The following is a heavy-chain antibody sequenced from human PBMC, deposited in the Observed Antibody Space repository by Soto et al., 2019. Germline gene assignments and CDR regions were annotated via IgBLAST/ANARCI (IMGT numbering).Heavy chain of an antibody. Sequence: GGSLRLSCAASGFTVSSNYMSWVRQAPGKGLEWVSVIWTGGGTSYKDSVKGRFTISRDNAQNTLSLDMSSLRVEDTAVYYCARGYFDYWGQGVLVTVSS. J-gene: IGHJ4*02. CDR2: IWTGGGT. CDR1: GFTVSSNY. CDR3: ARGYFDY. V-gene: IGHV3-53*01.